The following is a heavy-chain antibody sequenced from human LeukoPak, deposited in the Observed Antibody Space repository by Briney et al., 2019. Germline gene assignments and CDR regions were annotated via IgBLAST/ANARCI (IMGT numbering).Heavy chain of an antibody. CDR3: ARDHPCCSGGSCYSGCFFDY. D-gene: IGHD2-15*01. CDR1: GFTFSSYW. V-gene: IGHV3-7*01. CDR2: IKQDGSEK. Sequence: HPGGSLRLSCAASGFTFSSYWMSWVRQAPGRGLEWVANIKQDGSEKYYVDSVKGRFTISRDNAKNTLYLQMNSLRAEDTAVYYCARDHPCCSGGSCYSGCFFDYWGQGTLVTVSS. J-gene: IGHJ4*02.